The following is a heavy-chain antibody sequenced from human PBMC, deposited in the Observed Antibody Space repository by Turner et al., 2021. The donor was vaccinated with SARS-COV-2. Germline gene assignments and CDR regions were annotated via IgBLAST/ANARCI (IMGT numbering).Heavy chain of an antibody. Sequence: QVQLHESGPGLVRTSDTLSLSCAVSNGPITKYRKYWAWVRQSPGRGLEWIGSIHHLGSTYYSPSFKSRVSMSVDLSRSQFSLTLSGLSAGDTAVYFCTRSGNSQTRDNWFGPWGQGIRVTVSS. J-gene: IGHJ5*01. CDR1: NGPITKYRKY. CDR3: TRSGNSQTRDNWFGP. CDR2: IHHLGST. D-gene: IGHD1-1*01. V-gene: IGHV4-39*01.